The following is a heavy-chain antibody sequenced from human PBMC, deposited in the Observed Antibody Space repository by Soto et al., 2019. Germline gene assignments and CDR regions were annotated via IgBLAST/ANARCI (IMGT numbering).Heavy chain of an antibody. J-gene: IGHJ3*02. CDR3: ALLMYYDILTGYYGTDAFDI. Sequence: QVQLVQSGAEVKKPGASVKVSCKASGYTFTGYYMHWVRQAPGQGLEWMGWINPNSGGTNYAQKFQGRVTMTRDTSISTAYMELSRLRSDDTAVYYCALLMYYDILTGYYGTDAFDIWGQGTMVTVSS. D-gene: IGHD3-9*01. V-gene: IGHV1-2*02. CDR2: INPNSGGT. CDR1: GYTFTGYY.